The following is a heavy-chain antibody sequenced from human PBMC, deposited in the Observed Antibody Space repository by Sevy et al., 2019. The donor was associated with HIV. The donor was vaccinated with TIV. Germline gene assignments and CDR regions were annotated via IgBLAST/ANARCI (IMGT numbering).Heavy chain of an antibody. D-gene: IGHD6-25*01. J-gene: IGHJ5*02. Sequence: GGSLRLSCAASGFTFSSYVMNWVRQAPGKGLEWVSSISGSGGSTYYADSVKGRFTISRDNSNNTLYLQMNSLRPEETAVYYCAKKLNHESWGSAPNWFDPWGQGTLVTVSS. CDR2: ISGSGGST. CDR3: AKKLNHESWGSAPNWFDP. CDR1: GFTFSSYV. V-gene: IGHV3-23*01.